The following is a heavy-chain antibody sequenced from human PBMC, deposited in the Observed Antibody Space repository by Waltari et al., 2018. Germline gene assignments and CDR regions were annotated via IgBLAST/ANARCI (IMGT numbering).Heavy chain of an antibody. V-gene: IGHV4-59*01. D-gene: IGHD6-13*01. J-gene: IGHJ6*02. CDR3: ARDRGSWSWYNYYYYYGMDV. CDR2: IYYSGST. Sequence: QVQLQESGPGLVKPSETLSLTCTVSGGSISSYYWSWIRQPPGKGLEWIGYIYYSGSTNYNPSLKSRVTISVDTSKNQFSLKLSSVTAADTAVYYCARDRGSWSWYNYYYYYGMDVWGQGTTVTVSS. CDR1: GGSISSYY.